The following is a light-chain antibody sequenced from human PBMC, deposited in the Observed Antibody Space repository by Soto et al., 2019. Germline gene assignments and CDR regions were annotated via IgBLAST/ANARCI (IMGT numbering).Light chain of an antibody. V-gene: IGKV1-33*01. CDR3: QQSYTTPRT. J-gene: IGKJ2*01. Sequence: DIQMTQSPSSLSASVGDRVTITCQASQDISNYLNWYQQKPGKAPKLLIYDASNLETGVPSRFSGSGSGTDFTFTISSLQPEDIATYYCQQSYTTPRTFGQGTKLDI. CDR2: DAS. CDR1: QDISNY.